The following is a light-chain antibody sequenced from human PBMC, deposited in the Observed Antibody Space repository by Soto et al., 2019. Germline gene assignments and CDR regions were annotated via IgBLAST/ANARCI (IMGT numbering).Light chain of an antibody. V-gene: IGKV1-27*01. J-gene: IGKJ5*01. CDR1: QGIGNS. Sequence: DIQMTQSPPSLSASVVDRVTITCRASQGIGNSLAWYQQKPGTVPKLLIYSASTLQSRVPSRFSGSGSGTDFTLTISSLQPEDVAAYYCQKYNTVPATFGQGTRLEIK. CDR2: SAS. CDR3: QKYNTVPAT.